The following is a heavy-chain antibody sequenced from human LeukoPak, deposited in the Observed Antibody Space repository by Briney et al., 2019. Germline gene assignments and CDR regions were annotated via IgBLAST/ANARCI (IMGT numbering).Heavy chain of an antibody. J-gene: IGHJ3*02. CDR2: IIPNSGYT. CDR3: ARGNRLYSSSWSSLPFDI. Sequence: ASVKVSCKASGYTFTGCYMNWVRQAPGQGLEWMGRIIPNSGYTGSAQKFQGRVTMTRDASISTAYLELSSLRSDDTAVYYCARGNRLYSSSWSSLPFDIWGQGTMVTVSS. D-gene: IGHD6-13*01. CDR1: GYTFTGCY. V-gene: IGHV1-8*02.